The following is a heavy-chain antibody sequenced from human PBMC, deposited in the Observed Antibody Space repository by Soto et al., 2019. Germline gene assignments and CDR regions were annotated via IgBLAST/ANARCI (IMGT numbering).Heavy chain of an antibody. CDR2: IDPYDSYT. D-gene: IGHD3-10*01. CDR1: GYNFNNYW. V-gene: IGHV5-10-1*01. Sequence: PGESLKISCKGSGYNFNNYWINWVRQMPGKGLEWMGRIDPYDSYTNYSPSFQGHVTISVDTSIRTAYLQWSSLKASDTAKYYWGTPPLQGFGKSAMDVWGKGTTVTVSS. CDR3: GTPPLQGFGKSAMDV. J-gene: IGHJ6*04.